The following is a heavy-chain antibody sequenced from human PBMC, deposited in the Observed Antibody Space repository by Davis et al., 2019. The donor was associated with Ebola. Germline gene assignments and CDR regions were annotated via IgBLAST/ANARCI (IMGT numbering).Heavy chain of an antibody. D-gene: IGHD3-16*01. Sequence: SLMISCAVSGFNFSHYAMCWVRQAPRKGLEWVACISGSGKTTYYADSVEGRFNISRDNSKNTLSLQMNSVRGEDSAVYYCAKDKGFWAPPDSFGPWGQGVQVTVSS. J-gene: IGHJ5*02. CDR2: ISGSGKTT. CDR1: GFNFSHYA. CDR3: AKDKGFWAPPDSFGP. V-gene: IGHV3-23*01.